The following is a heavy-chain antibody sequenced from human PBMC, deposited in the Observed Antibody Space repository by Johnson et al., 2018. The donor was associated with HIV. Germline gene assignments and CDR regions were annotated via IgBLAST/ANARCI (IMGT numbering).Heavy chain of an antibody. V-gene: IGHV3-66*01. CDR1: GFSVSSNY. Sequence: EVHLVESGGGLVQPGGSLRLSCAASGFSVSSNYMTWVRQAPGKGLEWVSVLFSGGDTYYADSVRGRFTISRDNSKNTLYLQMNSLRAEDTAVYYCASIYYDILTGYYYDAFDIWGQGTMVTVSS. D-gene: IGHD3-9*01. CDR2: LFSGGDT. CDR3: ASIYYDILTGYYYDAFDI. J-gene: IGHJ3*02.